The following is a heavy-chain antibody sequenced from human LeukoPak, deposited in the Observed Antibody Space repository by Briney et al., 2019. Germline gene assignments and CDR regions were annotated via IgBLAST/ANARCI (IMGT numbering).Heavy chain of an antibody. CDR1: GFTFSSYA. CDR3: ARDGGGSGGYYISHFDY. CDR2: ISGSGGST. Sequence: HTGGSLRLSCAASGFTFSSYAMSWVRQAPGKGLEWVSAISGSGGSTYYADSVKGRFTISRDNAKNSLYLQMNSLRAEDTAVYYCARDGGGSGGYYISHFDYWGQGTLVTVSS. V-gene: IGHV3-23*01. D-gene: IGHD3-10*01. J-gene: IGHJ4*02.